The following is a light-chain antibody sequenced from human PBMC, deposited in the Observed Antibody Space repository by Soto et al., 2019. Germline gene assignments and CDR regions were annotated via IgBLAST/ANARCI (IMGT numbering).Light chain of an antibody. CDR1: QGISSA. Sequence: AIQLTQSPSSLSASVGDRVTITCRASQGISSALAWYQQKPGKAPKLLIYDASSLESGVPSRFSGSGSGTDLTLTISSLQPEDFATYYCQQFNSYPRTFGQGTRLEIK. CDR2: DAS. CDR3: QQFNSYPRT. V-gene: IGKV1-13*02. J-gene: IGKJ5*01.